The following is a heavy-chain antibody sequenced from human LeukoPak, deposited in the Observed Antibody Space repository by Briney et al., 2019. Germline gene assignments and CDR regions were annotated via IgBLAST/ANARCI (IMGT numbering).Heavy chain of an antibody. CDR1: GFSLSDYE. Sequence: GGSLRLSCTASGFSLSDYEINWVRQAPGKGLEWVSYINTGSSSIYYADSLKGRFTISRDDAKNSVYLQLNSLRAEDTALYYCARETSHCGGDCYDYWSQGTLVTVSS. J-gene: IGHJ4*02. D-gene: IGHD2-21*01. V-gene: IGHV3-48*03. CDR2: INTGSSSI. CDR3: ARETSHCGGDCYDY.